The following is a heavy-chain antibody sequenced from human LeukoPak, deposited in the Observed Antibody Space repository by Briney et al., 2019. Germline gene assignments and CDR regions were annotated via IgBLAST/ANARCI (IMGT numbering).Heavy chain of an antibody. CDR3: ARHDYHSNSDAFDV. CDR1: GVTVSSNH. D-gene: IGHD4-23*01. Sequence: GGSLRLSCAVSGVTVSSNHMSWVRQAPGKGLEWVSAIYSGGGTYYADSVKGRFTLSRDISKNTLYLQMNSLRAEDTAVYYCARHDYHSNSDAFDVWGQGTMVTVSS. J-gene: IGHJ3*01. CDR2: IYSGGGT. V-gene: IGHV3-66*04.